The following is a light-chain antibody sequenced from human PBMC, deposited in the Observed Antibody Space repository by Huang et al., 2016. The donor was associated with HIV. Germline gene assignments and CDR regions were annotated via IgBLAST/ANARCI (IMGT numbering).Light chain of an antibody. J-gene: IGKJ4*01. Sequence: EIVMTQSPATLSVSPGGGATLSCRASQNIRNNLALYQLNPGRAPRLLIYDTYTRASGVPARFSGSGSGTEFTLTISGLQSEDFAVYFCQQYDNWPPGLTFGGGTKVEI. V-gene: IGKV3D-15*01. CDR2: DTY. CDR1: QNIRNN. CDR3: QQYDNWPPGLT.